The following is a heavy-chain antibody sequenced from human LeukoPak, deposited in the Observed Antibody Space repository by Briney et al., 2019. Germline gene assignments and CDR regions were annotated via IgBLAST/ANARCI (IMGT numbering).Heavy chain of an antibody. V-gene: IGHV1-18*01. CDR2: ISAYNGNT. J-gene: IGHJ6*03. CDR1: GYTFTSYG. CDR3: ARVGSGWGYYYYMDV. D-gene: IGHD6-19*01. Sequence: ASVKVSCKASGYTFTSYGISWVRQAPGQGLEWMGWISAYNGNTNYAQKLQGRVTMTTDTSTSTAYMELRSLRSDDTAVYYCARVGSGWGYYYYMDVWGKGTTVTVSS.